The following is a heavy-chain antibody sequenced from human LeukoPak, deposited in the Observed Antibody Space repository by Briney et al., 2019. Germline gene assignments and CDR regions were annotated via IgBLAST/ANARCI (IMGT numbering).Heavy chain of an antibody. Sequence: GASVKVSCKASGYTFTSYGISWVRQAPGQGLEWMGWISAYNGNTNYAQKLQGRVTMTTDTSTSTAYMELRSLRSDDTAVYYCARVGITTYDYYYYYGMDVRGQGTTVTVSS. V-gene: IGHV1-18*01. CDR3: ARVGITTYDYYYYYGMDV. CDR1: GYTFTSYG. D-gene: IGHD3-3*01. CDR2: ISAYNGNT. J-gene: IGHJ6*02.